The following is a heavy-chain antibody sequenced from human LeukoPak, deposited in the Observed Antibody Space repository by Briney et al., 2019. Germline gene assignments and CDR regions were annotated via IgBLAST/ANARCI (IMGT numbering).Heavy chain of an antibody. D-gene: IGHD3-3*01. V-gene: IGHV1-2*02. J-gene: IGHJ6*03. CDR3: ARDPITILNYYYYYMDV. Sequence: ASVKVSCKASGYTLTGYYMHWVRQAPGQGLEWMGWINPNSGGTNYAQKFQGRVTMTRDTSISTAYMELSRLRSDDTAVYYCARDPITILNYYYYYMDVWGKGTTVTVSS. CDR2: INPNSGGT. CDR1: GYTLTGYY.